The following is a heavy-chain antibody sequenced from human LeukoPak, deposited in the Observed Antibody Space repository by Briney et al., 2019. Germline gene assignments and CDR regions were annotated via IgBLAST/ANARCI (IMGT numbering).Heavy chain of an antibody. Sequence: SETLSLTCTVSGGSIHTYNWMWIRQPAGKGLEFIGRNNFAGRGYYNPSLKSLVTISVDSPSNQFSLELTPVTAAATAVYYCARDRQHSYGSDLDHWGQGILVTVSS. CDR2: NNFAGRG. V-gene: IGHV4-4*07. J-gene: IGHJ4*02. D-gene: IGHD5-18*01. CDR3: ARDRQHSYGSDLDH. CDR1: GGSIHTYN.